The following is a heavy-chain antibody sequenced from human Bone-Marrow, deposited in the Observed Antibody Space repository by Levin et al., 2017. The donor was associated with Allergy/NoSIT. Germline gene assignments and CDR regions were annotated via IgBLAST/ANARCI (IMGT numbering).Heavy chain of an antibody. CDR3: VRDLWGCDDF. Sequence: PGGSLRLSCAASGFIFSNFYMHWVRQGPGKGLVWMAHMRGDGTRIDYAESVRGRFTISRDNAKNTLYLQMNSLREEDTGVFYCVRDLWGCDDFWGQGTLVTVSS. V-gene: IGHV3-74*01. D-gene: IGHD2-21*01. J-gene: IGHJ4*02. CDR2: MRGDGTRI. CDR1: GFIFSNFY.